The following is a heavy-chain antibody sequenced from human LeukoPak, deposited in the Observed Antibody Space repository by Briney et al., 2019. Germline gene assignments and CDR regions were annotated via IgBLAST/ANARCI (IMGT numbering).Heavy chain of an antibody. CDR2: INPSGGST. Sequence: ASVKVSCKASGYTFTSYYMHWVRQAPGQGLEWMGIINPSGGSTSYAQKFQGRVTITRNTSISTAYMELSSLRSEDTAVYYCARGDTSVSRINYYMDVWGKGTTVTVSS. D-gene: IGHD5-18*01. V-gene: IGHV1-46*01. CDR3: ARGDTSVSRINYYMDV. CDR1: GYTFTSYY. J-gene: IGHJ6*03.